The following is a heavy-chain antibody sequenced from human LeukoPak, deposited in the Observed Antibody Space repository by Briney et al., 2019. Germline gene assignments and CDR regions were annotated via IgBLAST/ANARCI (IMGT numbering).Heavy chain of an antibody. CDR1: GFTFSSYE. D-gene: IGHD3-10*01. CDR2: ISSSGSTI. CDR3: VRDRYYGSGVFDI. J-gene: IGHJ3*02. Sequence: PGGSLRLSCAASGFTFSSYEMSWVRQAPGKGLEWVSYISSSGSTIYYADSVKGRFTISRDNAKNSLYLQMNSLRAEDTGVYYCVRDRYYGSGVFDIWGQGTMVTVSS. V-gene: IGHV3-48*03.